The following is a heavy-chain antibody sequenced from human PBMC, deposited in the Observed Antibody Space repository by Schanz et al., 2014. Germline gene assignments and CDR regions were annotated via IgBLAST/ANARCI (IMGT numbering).Heavy chain of an antibody. CDR3: ARGREVVAKSFDV. D-gene: IGHD3-22*01. CDR1: GFTFFGSFA. J-gene: IGHJ3*01. V-gene: IGHV3-33*08. Sequence: VQLLESGGGLVQPGGSLRLSCVASGFTFFGSFAMSWVRQAPGKGLEWVALISYDGSSKNHADSVQGRFTISRDNAKNSLYLQMNSLRAEDTGVYYCARGREVVAKSFDVWGQGTMVTVSS. CDR2: ISYDGSSK.